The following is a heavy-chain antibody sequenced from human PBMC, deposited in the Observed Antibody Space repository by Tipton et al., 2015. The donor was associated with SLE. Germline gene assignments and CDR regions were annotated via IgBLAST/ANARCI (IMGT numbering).Heavy chain of an antibody. D-gene: IGHD6-6*01. CDR3: ARVLSSSSDY. CDR2: IYYSGST. Sequence: LRLSCTVSGGSISSSSYYWGWIHQPPGKGLEWIGSIYYSGSTYYNPSLKSRVTISVDTSKNQFSLKLSSVTAADTAVYYCARVLSSSSDYWGQGTLVTVSS. CDR1: GGSISSSSYY. V-gene: IGHV4-39*07. J-gene: IGHJ4*02.